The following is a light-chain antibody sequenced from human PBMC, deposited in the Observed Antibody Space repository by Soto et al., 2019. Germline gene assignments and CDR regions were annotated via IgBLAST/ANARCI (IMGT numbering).Light chain of an antibody. J-gene: IGLJ1*01. V-gene: IGLV1-44*01. CDR1: RSKVGTSS. Sequence: QPARTQQQSASGTPVQRGTISGSGSRSKVGTSSVHCFPQLPGTAPKLLISTTNQRPSGVPDRFSGSKSGTSASLAISGLQSEEEADYYCTPWDDSLNGHVFRTGPKVTVL. CDR3: TPWDDSLNGHV. CDR2: TTN.